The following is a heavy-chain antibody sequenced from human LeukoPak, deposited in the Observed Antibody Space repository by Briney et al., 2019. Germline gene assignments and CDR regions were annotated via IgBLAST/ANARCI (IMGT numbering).Heavy chain of an antibody. Sequence: GGSLRLSCAASGFTFSSYAMSWVRQAPGKGLEWVSAISGSGGSTYYADSVKGRFTISRDNAENTLYLQMNSLRVEDTAVYYCARSVLGDTDHWGQGTLVIVSS. CDR1: GFTFSSYA. CDR3: ARSVLGDTDH. V-gene: IGHV3-23*01. D-gene: IGHD3-16*01. CDR2: ISGSGGST. J-gene: IGHJ4*02.